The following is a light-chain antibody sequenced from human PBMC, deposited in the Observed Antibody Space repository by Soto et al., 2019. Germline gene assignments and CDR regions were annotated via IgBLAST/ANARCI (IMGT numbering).Light chain of an antibody. CDR1: SCDVGTSNY. CDR3: CSYAGSYFMI. V-gene: IGLV2-11*01. CDR2: DVS. Sequence: QSALTQPRSVSGSPGQSVTISCTGTSCDVGTSNYVSWYQQHPGKAPKLIIYDVSQRPSGVPDRFSGSKSGNTASLTISGLQAEDEADYHCCSYAGSYFMIFGGGTKLTVL. J-gene: IGLJ2*01.